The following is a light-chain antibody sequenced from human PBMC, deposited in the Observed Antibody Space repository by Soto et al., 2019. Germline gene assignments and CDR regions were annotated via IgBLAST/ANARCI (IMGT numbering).Light chain of an antibody. CDR2: GAS. Sequence: EIVLTQSPGTLSLSPGETATLSCRASQSVSSNNLAWYHQKPGQTPRLLIYGASSRATGIPDRFSGSGSGTDFTLTISRLEPEDCAVYYCQQYDNSSTFGQGTRLEIE. V-gene: IGKV3-20*01. CDR3: QQYDNSST. CDR1: QSVSSNN. J-gene: IGKJ5*01.